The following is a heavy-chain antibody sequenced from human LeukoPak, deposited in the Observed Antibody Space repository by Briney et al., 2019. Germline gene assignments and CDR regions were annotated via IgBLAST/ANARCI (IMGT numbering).Heavy chain of an antibody. D-gene: IGHD3-22*01. V-gene: IGHV4-59*08. CDR2: IYYSGST. J-gene: IGHJ4*02. CDR3: ARSITYYYDSSGYWFDY. Sequence: SETLSLTCTVSGGSISSYYWSWIRQPPGKGLEWIVYIYYSGSTNYNPSLKSRVTISVDTSKNQFSLKLSSVTAADTAVYYCARSITYYYDSSGYWFDYWGQGTLVTVSS. CDR1: GGSISSYY.